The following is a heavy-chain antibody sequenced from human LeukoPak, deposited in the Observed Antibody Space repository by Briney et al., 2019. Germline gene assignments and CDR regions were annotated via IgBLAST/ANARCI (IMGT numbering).Heavy chain of an antibody. Sequence: SETLSLTCAVYGGSFSGYYWSWIRRPPGKGLEWIGEINHSGSTNYNPSLKSRVTISVDTSKNQFSLKLSSVTAADTAVYYCARDSSTRKNWFDPWGQGTLVTVSS. D-gene: IGHD6-13*01. CDR2: INHSGST. CDR1: GGSFSGYY. J-gene: IGHJ5*02. V-gene: IGHV4-34*01. CDR3: ARDSSTRKNWFDP.